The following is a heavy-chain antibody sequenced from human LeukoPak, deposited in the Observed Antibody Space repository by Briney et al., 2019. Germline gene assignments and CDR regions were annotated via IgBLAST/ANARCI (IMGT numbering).Heavy chain of an antibody. J-gene: IGHJ6*03. CDR1: GYTFTSYD. Sequence: EASVKVSCKASGYTFTSYDINWVRQATGQGLEWMGWMNPNSGNTGYAQKFQGRVTITRNTSISTAYMELSSLRSEDKAVYYCARGNSDGDIVVVPAAMGPAWYYYMDVWGKGTTVTVSS. V-gene: IGHV1-8*03. D-gene: IGHD2-2*01. CDR2: MNPNSGNT. CDR3: ARGNSDGDIVVVPAAMGPAWYYYMDV.